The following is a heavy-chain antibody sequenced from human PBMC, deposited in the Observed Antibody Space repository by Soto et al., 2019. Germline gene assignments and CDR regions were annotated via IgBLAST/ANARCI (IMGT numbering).Heavy chain of an antibody. Sequence: EVHLLESGGGLVQPGGSLRLSCAASGFTFSNYAMTWVRQAPGKGLEWVSVISGTGAGTNNADSAKGRFTTSRDNSKNTLYLQMNSRRAADTAVYYCAKRAFYGSGIPNYYGMDVWGQGTAVTVSS. CDR3: AKRAFYGSGIPNYYGMDV. J-gene: IGHJ6*02. CDR2: ISGTGAGT. V-gene: IGHV3-23*01. CDR1: GFTFSNYA. D-gene: IGHD3-10*01.